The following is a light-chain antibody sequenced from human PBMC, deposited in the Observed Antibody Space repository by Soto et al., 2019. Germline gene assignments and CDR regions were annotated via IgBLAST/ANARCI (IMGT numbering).Light chain of an antibody. V-gene: IGKV3-20*01. J-gene: IGKJ4*01. CDR2: GAS. CDR3: QHYGSSPLT. Sequence: EIVLTQSPGTLSLSPGERATLSCRASQSVSSNCLAWYQQKPGQAPRLLIFGASSRATGIPDRFTGSGSGTDFTLTISRLEPEDFAVYYCQHYGSSPLTFGGGTKVEI. CDR1: QSVSSNC.